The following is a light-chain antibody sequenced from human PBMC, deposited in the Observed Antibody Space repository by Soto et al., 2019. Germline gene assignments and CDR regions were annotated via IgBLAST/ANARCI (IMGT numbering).Light chain of an antibody. J-gene: IGKJ2*01. CDR2: CAS. Sequence: EIGLTQSPGTLSMSPGERATLTCRASQSVSSSSVAWYQLRPGQPPRLLIYCASNRAAGIPDTFTGGGSGTDLTLTIIRLEAEDFEVYYCQQCGNSPPYSFGQGTNLDIK. CDR1: QSVSSSS. V-gene: IGKV3-20*01. CDR3: QQCGNSPPYS.